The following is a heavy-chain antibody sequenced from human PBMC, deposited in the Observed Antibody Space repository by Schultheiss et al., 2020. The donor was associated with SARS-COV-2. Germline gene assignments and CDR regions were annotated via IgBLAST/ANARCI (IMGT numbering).Heavy chain of an antibody. CDR3: ARDPSPIRGVVITLDY. Sequence: GGSLRLSCAASGFTFSSYAMHWVRQAPGKGLEWVAVISYDGSNKYYADSVKGRFTISRDNSKNTLYLQMNSLRAEDTAVYYCARDPSPIRGVVITLDYWGQGTLVTVSS. CDR2: ISYDGSNK. V-gene: IGHV3-30*01. J-gene: IGHJ4*02. CDR1: GFTFSSYA. D-gene: IGHD3-3*01.